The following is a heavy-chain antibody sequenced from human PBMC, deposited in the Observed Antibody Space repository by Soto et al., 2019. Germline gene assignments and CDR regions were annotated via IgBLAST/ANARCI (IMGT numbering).Heavy chain of an antibody. Sequence: SETLSLTCTVSGGSISDYYWSWIRQPPGKGLEWVGHIYHSGTTNYNPSLKSRVTMSVDTSKKQFSLRLSSVTAADTAVYCCARVVGAIDYWGQGTLVTVSS. J-gene: IGHJ4*02. CDR2: IYHSGTT. CDR1: GGSISDYY. D-gene: IGHD1-26*01. CDR3: ARVVGAIDY. V-gene: IGHV4-59*01.